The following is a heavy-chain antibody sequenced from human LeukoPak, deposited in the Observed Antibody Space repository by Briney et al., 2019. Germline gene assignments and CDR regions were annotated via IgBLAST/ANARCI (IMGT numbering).Heavy chain of an antibody. D-gene: IGHD1-26*01. V-gene: IGHV3-21*01. CDR2: ISSTGSYI. Sequence: PGGSLRLSCEASGFIFNSYGMNWVRQAPGRGLEWVSSISSTGSYIFYADSVKGRFTISRDDAKNSVYLQMNTLRAEDTGIYYCARSEGGSENYWGQGILVALSS. CDR1: GFIFNSYG. J-gene: IGHJ4*02. CDR3: ARSEGGSENY.